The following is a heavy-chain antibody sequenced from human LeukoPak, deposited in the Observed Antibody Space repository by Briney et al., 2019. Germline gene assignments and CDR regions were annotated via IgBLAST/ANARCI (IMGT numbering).Heavy chain of an antibody. CDR2: FSYNAHS. CDR3: ARLSVAGTGPDY. V-gene: IGHV4-61*03. J-gene: IGHJ4*02. CDR1: GGAVSSSNYY. Sequence: SETLSLTCTVSGGAVSSSNYYWSWIRQSPGKGLEWVGFFSYNAHSDYNPSLKSRVIISIDTSRNHFSLRLTSVTAADTAIYYCARLSVAGTGPDYWGRGTLVTVSS. D-gene: IGHD6-13*01.